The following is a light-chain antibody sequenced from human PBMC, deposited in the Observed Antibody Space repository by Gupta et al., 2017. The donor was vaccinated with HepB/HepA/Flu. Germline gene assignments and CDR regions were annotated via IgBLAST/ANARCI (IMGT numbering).Light chain of an antibody. CDR3: QQSDSTLALT. CDR2: AAS. J-gene: IGKJ4*01. Sequence: DIQMTQSPSSLSASVGDRVTITCRASQSISSYLNWYQQKPGKAPKLLIYAASSWQSGVPSRFSGSGSETDFTLTISSRQPEDFATYYCQQSDSTLALTFGGGSKVEIK. V-gene: IGKV1-39*01. CDR1: QSISSY.